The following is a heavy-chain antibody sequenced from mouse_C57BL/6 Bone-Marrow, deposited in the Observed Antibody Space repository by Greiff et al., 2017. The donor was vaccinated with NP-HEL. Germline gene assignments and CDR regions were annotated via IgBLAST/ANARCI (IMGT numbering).Heavy chain of an antibody. Sequence: VQLQQSGPVLVKPGASVKMSCKASGYTFTDYYMNWVKQSHGKSLEWIGVINPYNGGTSYNQKFKGKATLTVDKSSSTAYMELNSLTSEDSAVYYCARSLIYDGPHYFDYWGQGTTLTVSS. CDR2: INPYNGGT. J-gene: IGHJ2*01. CDR3: ARSLIYDGPHYFDY. V-gene: IGHV1-19*01. CDR1: GYTFTDYY. D-gene: IGHD2-3*01.